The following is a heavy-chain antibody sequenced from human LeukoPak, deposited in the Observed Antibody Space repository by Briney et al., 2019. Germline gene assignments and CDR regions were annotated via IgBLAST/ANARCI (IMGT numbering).Heavy chain of an antibody. V-gene: IGHV3-23*01. CDR1: GFTFSSYA. CDR2: ISGSGGST. Sequence: PGGSLRLSCAASGFTFSSYAMSWVRQAPGKGLEWVSAISGSGGSTYYADSVKGRSTISRDNSKNSLYLQMNSLRAEDTAVYYCARDFLPHGHYYYVDVWGKGTTVTISS. D-gene: IGHD2/OR15-2a*01. CDR3: ARDFLPHGHYYYVDV. J-gene: IGHJ6*03.